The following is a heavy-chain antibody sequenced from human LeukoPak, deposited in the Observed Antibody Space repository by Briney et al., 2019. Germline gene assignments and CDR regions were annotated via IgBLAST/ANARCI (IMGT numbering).Heavy chain of an antibody. CDR2: IGGSGDNT. J-gene: IGHJ6*02. D-gene: IGHD2-2*01. V-gene: IGHV3-23*01. Sequence: GGSLRLSCAASGFTFSSFAMSWVRQAPGKGLEWVSGIGGSGDNTYYADSVKGRFTISRDNSKNTLYLQVNSLRAEDTAVYYCAKPLGYCSSTNCFYYYGMDVWGQGTTVTVSS. CDR1: GFTFSSFA. CDR3: AKPLGYCSSTNCFYYYGMDV.